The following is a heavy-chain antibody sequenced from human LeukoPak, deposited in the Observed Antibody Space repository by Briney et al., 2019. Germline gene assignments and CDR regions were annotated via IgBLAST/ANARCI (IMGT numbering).Heavy chain of an antibody. CDR3: ARDYYGSGSYFGWFDP. D-gene: IGHD3-10*01. J-gene: IGHJ5*02. V-gene: IGHV3-30-3*01. CDR2: ISYDGSNK. CDR1: GFTFTSYA. Sequence: PGGSLRLSGAASGFTFTSYAMQWVRQAPGKGLEWVAVISYDGSNKYYADSVKGRFTISSDNSKNTLYLQMNSLRAEDTAVYYCARDYYGSGSYFGWFDPWGQGTLVTVSS.